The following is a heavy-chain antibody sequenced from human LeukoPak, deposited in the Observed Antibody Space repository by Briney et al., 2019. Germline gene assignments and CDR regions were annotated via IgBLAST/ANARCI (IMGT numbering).Heavy chain of an antibody. J-gene: IGHJ4*02. D-gene: IGHD2-15*01. CDR1: GFTFSDYY. Sequence: GGSLRLSCAASGFTFSDYYMSWIRQAPGKGLEWVSYISSSSSYTNYADSVKGRFTISRDNAKNSLYLQMNSLRAEDTAVYYCARSLGYCSGGSCYSAEYYFDYWGQGTLVTVSS. CDR3: ARSLGYCSGGSCYSAEYYFDY. CDR2: ISSSSSYT. V-gene: IGHV3-11*06.